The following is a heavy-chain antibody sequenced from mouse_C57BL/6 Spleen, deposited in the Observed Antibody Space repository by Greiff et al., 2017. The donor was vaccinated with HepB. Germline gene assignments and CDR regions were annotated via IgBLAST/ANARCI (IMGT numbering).Heavy chain of an antibody. CDR2: IDPSDSYT. D-gene: IGHD1-1*01. V-gene: IGHV1-50*01. CDR1: GYTFTSYW. CDR3: ARREARYFDV. J-gene: IGHJ1*03. Sequence: QVQLQQPGAELVKPGASVKLSCKASGYTFTSYWMQWVKQRPGQGLEWIGEIDPSDSYTNYNQKFKGKATLTVDTSSSTAYMQLSSLTSEDSAGYYCARREARYFDVWGTGTTVTVSS.